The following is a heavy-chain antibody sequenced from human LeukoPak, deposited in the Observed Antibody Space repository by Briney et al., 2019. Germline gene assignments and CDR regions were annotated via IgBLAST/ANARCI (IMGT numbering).Heavy chain of an antibody. CDR1: GGSFSGDY. J-gene: IGHJ4*02. CDR3: ARGPQTYYDILTGLSF. D-gene: IGHD3-9*01. Sequence: PSETLSLTCAVYGGSFSGDYWSWIRQPPGKGLEWIGEINHSGSTNYNPSLKSRVTISGDTSKKQFSLKLSSVTAADTAVYYCARGPQTYYDILTGLSFWGQGTLVTASS. V-gene: IGHV4-34*01. CDR2: INHSGST.